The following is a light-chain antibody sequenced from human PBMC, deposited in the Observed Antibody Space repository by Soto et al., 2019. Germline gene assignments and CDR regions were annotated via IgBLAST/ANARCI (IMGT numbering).Light chain of an antibody. CDR1: FSDVGSYNL. V-gene: IGLV2-23*01. CDR3: SSYTTIGTLV. J-gene: IGLJ2*01. Sequence: QSALTQPASVSGSPGQSITISRTGTFSDVGSYNLVSWYQQHPGKAPKLMIYEDTKRPSGVSNRFSGSKSGYTASLTISGLQAEDEADYYCSSYTTIGTLVFGGGTKLTVL. CDR2: EDT.